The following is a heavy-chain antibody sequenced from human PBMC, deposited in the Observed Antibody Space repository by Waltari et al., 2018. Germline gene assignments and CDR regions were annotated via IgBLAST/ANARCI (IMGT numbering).Heavy chain of an antibody. D-gene: IGHD2-8*02. CDR2: IYPGDSDN. CDR3: ARHMGYGTGGVCSGPFDY. V-gene: IGHV5-51*01. CDR1: GYNFTSYW. Sequence: EVQLVQSGAEVKPPGQSLKISCKGSGYNFTSYWIAWVRRMPGKGLEWMGIIYPGDSDNRYSTSFQGQVTISANKSISTAYLQWSSLKASDTAMYYCARHMGYGTGGVCSGPFDYWGQGTLVTVSS. J-gene: IGHJ4*02.